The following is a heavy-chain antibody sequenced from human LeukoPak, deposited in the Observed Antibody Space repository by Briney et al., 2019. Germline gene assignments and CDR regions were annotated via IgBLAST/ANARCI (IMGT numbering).Heavy chain of an antibody. Sequence: GGSLRLSCAASGFTFSDYYMSWIRQAPGKGLEWVSYISDTGNTIYYADSVKGRFTISRGNAKNSLYLQMNGLRAEDTAVYYCARGGYFYYYMDVWGKGTTVTVSS. J-gene: IGHJ6*03. CDR3: ARGGYFYYYMDV. CDR2: ISDTGNTI. CDR1: GFTFSDYY. V-gene: IGHV3-11*01.